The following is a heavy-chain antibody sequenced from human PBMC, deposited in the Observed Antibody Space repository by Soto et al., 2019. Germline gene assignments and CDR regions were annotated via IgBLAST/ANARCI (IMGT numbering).Heavy chain of an antibody. CDR1: GYSISSGYY. D-gene: IGHD3-22*01. V-gene: IGHV4-38-2*01. J-gene: IGHJ3*02. CDR3: ARVLVVKGWAFDI. CDR2: IYHSGST. Sequence: SETLSLTCAVSGYSISSGYYWGWIRQPPGKGLEWIGSIYHSGSTYYNPSLKSRVTISVDTSKNQFSLKLSSVTAADTAVYYCARVLVVKGWAFDIWGRGTMVTVSS.